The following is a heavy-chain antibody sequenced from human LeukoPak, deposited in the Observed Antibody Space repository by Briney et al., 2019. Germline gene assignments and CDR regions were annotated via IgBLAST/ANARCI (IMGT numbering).Heavy chain of an antibody. CDR3: ALIPYYYDSSGYYLHDAFDI. Sequence: ASVKVSCKASGYTFISYDINWVRQATGQGLEWMGWMNPNSGNTGYAQKFQGRVTITRNTSISTAYMELSSLRSEDTAVYYCALIPYYYDSSGYYLHDAFDIWGQGTMVTVSS. CDR2: MNPNSGNT. V-gene: IGHV1-8*01. J-gene: IGHJ3*02. CDR1: GYTFISYD. D-gene: IGHD3-22*01.